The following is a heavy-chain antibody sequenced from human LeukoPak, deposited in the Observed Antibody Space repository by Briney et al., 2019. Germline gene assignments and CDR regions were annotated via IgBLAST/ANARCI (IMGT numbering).Heavy chain of an antibody. CDR1: RFTFSSYS. J-gene: IGHJ5*02. V-gene: IGHV3-21*01. CDR2: ISSSSSYI. CDR3: ARQYSSSGNWFDP. Sequence: GGSLRLSCAASRFTFSSYSMNWVRQAPGKGLEWVSYISSSSSYIYYADSVKGRFTISRDNAKNPLYLQMNSLRSEDTAVYYCARQYSSSGNWFDPWGQGTLVTVSS. D-gene: IGHD6-13*01.